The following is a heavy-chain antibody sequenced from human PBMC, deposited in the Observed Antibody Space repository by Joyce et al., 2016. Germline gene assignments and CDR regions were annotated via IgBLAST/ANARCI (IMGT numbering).Heavy chain of an antibody. D-gene: IGHD3-22*01. CDR2: ITPNSGDT. J-gene: IGHJ4*02. Sequence: QVHLVQSGAEVKKPGASVRVSCKTSGYTFTGSFLHWVRLAPEQGLEWMGWITPNSGDTNDAQKFQGRVTMTRDTSITTAYMELSRLRSDDTAVYYCTSHYYDSSAYYNDYWGQGTLVTVSS. V-gene: IGHV1-2*02. CDR1: GYTFTGSF. CDR3: TSHYYDSSAYYNDY.